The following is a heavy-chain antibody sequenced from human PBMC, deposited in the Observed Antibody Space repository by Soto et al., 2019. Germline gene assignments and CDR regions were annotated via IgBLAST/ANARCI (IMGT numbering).Heavy chain of an antibody. J-gene: IGHJ4*02. CDR3: ARGGDYYDSSGYYHFDY. CDR1: GYSFTSYW. CDR2: IYPGDSDT. D-gene: IGHD3-22*01. V-gene: IGHV5-51*01. Sequence: PGESLKISCKGSGYSFTSYWIGWVRQMPGKGLEWMGIIYPGDSDTRYSPSFQGQVTISAGKSISTAYLQWSSLKASDTAMYYCARGGDYYDSSGYYHFDYWGQGTLVTVSS.